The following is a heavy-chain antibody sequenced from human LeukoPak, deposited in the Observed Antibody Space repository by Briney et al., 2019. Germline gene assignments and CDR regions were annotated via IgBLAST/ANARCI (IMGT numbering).Heavy chain of an antibody. D-gene: IGHD5-18*01. V-gene: IGHV4-30-2*01. CDR3: ARAGPGYSDGYEHPEGLDAFDI. CDR2: IYHSGGT. J-gene: IGHJ3*02. Sequence: SETLSLTCSVSGGSISSGGYSWNWIRQPPGKGLEWIGFIYHSGGTSYYPSLHGRLSMSVDTSKNQFSLNLKSVTAADTAVYYCARAGPGYSDGYEHPEGLDAFDIWGRGTMVTVSS. CDR1: GGSISSGGYS.